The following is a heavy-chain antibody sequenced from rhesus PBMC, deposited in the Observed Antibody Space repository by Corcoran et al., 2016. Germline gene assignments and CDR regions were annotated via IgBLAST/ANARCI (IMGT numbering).Heavy chain of an antibody. CDR2: IYGISGNT. J-gene: IGHJ4*01. CDR1: GGSVSSGYG. D-gene: IGHD3-3*01. CDR3: ARGGRWFFDS. V-gene: IGHV4S7*01. Sequence: QVQLQESGPGLVKPSDTLSLTCAVSGGSVSSGYGWSWIRPPPGKGLEWIGFIYGISGNTDYNPSLKSRVTISKDTSKNQFSLKLCYVTAAYTAVYYCARGGRWFFDSWGQGVLVTVSS.